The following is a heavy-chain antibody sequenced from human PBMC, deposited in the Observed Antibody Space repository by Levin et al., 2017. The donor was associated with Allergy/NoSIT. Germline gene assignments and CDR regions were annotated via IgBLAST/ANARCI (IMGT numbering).Heavy chain of an antibody. CDR1: GFSLSTRGVG. CDR2: IYWDDDK. V-gene: IGHV2-5*02. Sequence: SGPTLVKPTQTLTLTCTFSGFSLSTRGVGVGWIRQPPGKALEWLALIYWDDDKRYSPSLKNRLTITKDTSKNQVALTMTNMDPVDTATYYCAHRRGISWNEGFGMDVRGQGTTVTVSS. J-gene: IGHJ6*02. CDR3: AHRRGISWNEGFGMDV. D-gene: IGHD1-1*01.